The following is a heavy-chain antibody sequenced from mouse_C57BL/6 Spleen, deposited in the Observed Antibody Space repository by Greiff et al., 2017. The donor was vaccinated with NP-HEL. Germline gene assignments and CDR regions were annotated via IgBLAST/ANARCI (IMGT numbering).Heavy chain of an antibody. CDR3: TRGGYQYYFDY. J-gene: IGHJ2*01. Sequence: QVQLQQPGAELVKPGASVKLSCKASGYTFTSYWMQWVKQRPGQGLEWIGEIDPSDSYTNYNQKFKGKATLTVDTSSSTAYMQLSSLTAEDSAFYYCTRGGYQYYFDYWGQGTTLTVSS. CDR1: GYTFTSYW. V-gene: IGHV1-50*01. D-gene: IGHD3-1*01. CDR2: IDPSDSYT.